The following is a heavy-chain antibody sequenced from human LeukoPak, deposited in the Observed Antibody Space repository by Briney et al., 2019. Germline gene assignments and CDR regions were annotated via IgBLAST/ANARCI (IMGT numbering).Heavy chain of an antibody. CDR3: ARAVGYSGFSDY. J-gene: IGHJ4*02. CDR2: INSDGSST. D-gene: IGHD5-12*01. V-gene: IGHV3-74*01. Sequence: GGSLRLSCAASGFSFPAYWMHWVRQAPGKGLVWVSRINSDGSSTTYADSVRGRFTISRDNAKNSLYLQMNSLRAEDTAVYYCARAVGYSGFSDYWGQGTLVTVSS. CDR1: GFSFPAYW.